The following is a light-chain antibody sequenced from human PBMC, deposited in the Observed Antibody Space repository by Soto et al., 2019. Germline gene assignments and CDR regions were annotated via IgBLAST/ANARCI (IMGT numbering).Light chain of an antibody. CDR3: QQYYSYPQT. V-gene: IGKV3D-15*01. Sequence: ESVLTQSPATLSLSHGERATLSCRASQTVSSSLAWYQQKPGQAPRLLIYGASTRATGVPARFSGSGSETDFTLTISCLQSEDFATYYCQQYYSYPQTFGQGTKVDIK. J-gene: IGKJ1*01. CDR1: QTVSSS. CDR2: GAS.